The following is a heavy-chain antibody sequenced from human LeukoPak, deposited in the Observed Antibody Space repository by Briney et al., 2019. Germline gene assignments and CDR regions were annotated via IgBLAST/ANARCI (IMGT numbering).Heavy chain of an antibody. CDR2: IIPIFGTA. J-gene: IGHJ4*02. CDR1: GGTFSSYA. D-gene: IGHD1-1*01. V-gene: IGHV1-69*05. Sequence: SVKVSCKASGGTFSSYAINWVRQAPGQGLEWMGGIIPIFGTANYAQKFQGRVTITTDESTSTAYVELSSLTSEDTAVYYCARGPELERFDYWGQGTLVTVSS. CDR3: ARGPELERFDY.